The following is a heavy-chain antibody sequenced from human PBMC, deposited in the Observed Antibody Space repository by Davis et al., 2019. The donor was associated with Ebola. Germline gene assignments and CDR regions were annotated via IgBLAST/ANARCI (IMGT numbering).Heavy chain of an antibody. CDR3: ASLRRTITGMDDAFDI. D-gene: IGHD2-8*02. J-gene: IGHJ3*02. CDR2: INFNTGSP. Sequence: ASVKVSCKASGYSFTTYAINWVRQAPGQGLQWMGWINFNTGSPTYAQGLTGRFVFSFDTSVSTAYLQISSLKAEDSAIYYCASLRRTITGMDDAFDIWGQGTMVTVSS. CDR1: GYSFTTYA. V-gene: IGHV7-4-1*02.